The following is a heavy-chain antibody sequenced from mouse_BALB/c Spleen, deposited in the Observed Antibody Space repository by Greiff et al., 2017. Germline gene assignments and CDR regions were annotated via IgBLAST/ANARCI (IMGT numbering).Heavy chain of an antibody. CDR1: GYTFTSYW. CDR2: IYPSDTYT. J-gene: IGHJ1*01. V-gene: IGHV1-69*02. Sequence: QVQLQQPGAELVRPGASVKLSCKASGYTFTSYWINWVKQRPGQGLEWIGNIYPSDTYTNYNQKFKDKATLTVDKSSSTAYMQLSSPTSEGSAVYYCTRMGDYDGRYFDVWGAGTTVTVSS. D-gene: IGHD2-4*01. CDR3: TRMGDYDGRYFDV.